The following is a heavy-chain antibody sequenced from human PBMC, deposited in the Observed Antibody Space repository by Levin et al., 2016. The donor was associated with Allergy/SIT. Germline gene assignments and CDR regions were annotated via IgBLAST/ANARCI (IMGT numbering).Heavy chain of an antibody. V-gene: IGHV4-34*01. CDR3: ARSGKLVREIDY. Sequence: SETLSLTCAVYGGSFSGYYWSWIRQPPGKGLEWIGEINHSGSTNYNPSLKSRVTISVDTSKNQFSLKLSSVTAADTAVYYCARSGKLVREIDYWGQGTLVTVSS. J-gene: IGHJ4*02. CDR1: GGSFSGYY. CDR2: INHSGST. D-gene: IGHD1-14*01.